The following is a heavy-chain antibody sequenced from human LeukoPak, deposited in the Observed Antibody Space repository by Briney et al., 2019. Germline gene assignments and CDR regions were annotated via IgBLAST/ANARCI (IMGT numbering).Heavy chain of an antibody. D-gene: IGHD3-16*02. Sequence: PRGSLRLSCAASGFTFSTYNMNWVRQAPGKGLEWVSSISSSSSYIYYADSVKGRFTISRDNAKNSLYLQMNSLRAEDTAVYYCARWVTFGGVIVNDFWGQGTLVTVSS. CDR2: ISSSSSYI. V-gene: IGHV3-21*01. CDR3: ARWVTFGGVIVNDF. J-gene: IGHJ4*02. CDR1: GFTFSTYN.